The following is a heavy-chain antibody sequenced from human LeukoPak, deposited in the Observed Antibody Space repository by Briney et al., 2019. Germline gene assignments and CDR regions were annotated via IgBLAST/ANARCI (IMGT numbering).Heavy chain of an antibody. Sequence: SETLSLTCAVYGGSFSVYYWSWIRQPPGKGLEWIGEINHSGSTNYNPSLKSRVTISVDTSKNQFSLKLSSVTAADTAVYYCARLYYDSSGSGFDYWGQGTLVTVSS. CDR2: INHSGST. CDR1: GGSFSVYY. J-gene: IGHJ4*02. CDR3: ARLYYDSSGSGFDY. D-gene: IGHD3-22*01. V-gene: IGHV4-34*01.